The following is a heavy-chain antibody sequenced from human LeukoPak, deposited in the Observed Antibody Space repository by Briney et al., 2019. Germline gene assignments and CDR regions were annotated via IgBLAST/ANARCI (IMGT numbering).Heavy chain of an antibody. V-gene: IGHV3-74*01. CDR3: AKFRFGEGSGY. Sequence: GGSLRLSCAASGFTFSSYWMNWVRQAPGKGLVWVSRIASDGSSTTYADSVKGRFTISRDNSKSTLYLQMNSLRAEDTAVYYCAKFRFGEGSGYWGQGTLVTVSS. J-gene: IGHJ4*02. D-gene: IGHD3-10*01. CDR2: IASDGSST. CDR1: GFTFSSYW.